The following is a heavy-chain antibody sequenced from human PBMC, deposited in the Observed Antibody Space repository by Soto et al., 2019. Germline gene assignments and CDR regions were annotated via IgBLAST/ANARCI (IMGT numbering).Heavy chain of an antibody. CDR1: GFTFSSYG. CDR3: AKDPGWQQLPPGY. J-gene: IGHJ4*02. Sequence: GGSLRLSCAASGFTFSSYGMHWVRQAPGKGLEWVAVISYDGSNKYYADSVKGRFTISRDNSKNTLYLQMNSLRAEDTAVYYCAKDPGWQQLPPGYWGQGTLVTVSS. V-gene: IGHV3-30*18. CDR2: ISYDGSNK. D-gene: IGHD6-13*01.